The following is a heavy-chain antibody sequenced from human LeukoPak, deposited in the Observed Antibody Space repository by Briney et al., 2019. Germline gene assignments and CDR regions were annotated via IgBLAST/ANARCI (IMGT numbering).Heavy chain of an antibody. CDR2: VNPNSGGT. J-gene: IGHJ4*02. V-gene: IGHV1-2*02. Sequence: ASVKVSCKASGYTFTGYYMHWVRQAPGQGLEWMGWVNPNSGGTNYAQKFQGRVTMTRDTSISTAYMELSRLRSDDTAVYYCAREAYSSSSQGYWGQGTLVTVSS. D-gene: IGHD6-6*01. CDR1: GYTFTGYY. CDR3: AREAYSSSSQGY.